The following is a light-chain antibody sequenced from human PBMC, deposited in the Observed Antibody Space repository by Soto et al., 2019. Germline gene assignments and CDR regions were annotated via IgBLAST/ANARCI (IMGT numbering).Light chain of an antibody. J-gene: IGLJ2*01. CDR1: SGHSSYD. Sequence: QLVLTQSPSASASLGASVKLTCTLSSGHSSYDIAWHQQQPDKGPRFLMTVNSGGSHNKGDGIPDRFSGSSSGAERYLTISSLQSEDEADYYCQNWGTGYVVFGGGTKLTVL. V-gene: IGLV4-69*01. CDR3: QNWGTGYVV. CDR2: VNSGGSH.